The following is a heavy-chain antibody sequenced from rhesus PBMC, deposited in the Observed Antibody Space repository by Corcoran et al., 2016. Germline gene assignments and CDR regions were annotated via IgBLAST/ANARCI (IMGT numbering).Heavy chain of an antibody. CDR2: IYGSGGGT. D-gene: IGHD1-20*01. CDR1: GGSISDDYY. CDR3: ALAGTGNRFDV. Sequence: QVQLQESGPGLVKPSETLSLTCAVSGGSISDDYYWSWIRQPPGKGLEWIGYIYGSGGGTNYKPSLKNRVTISIDTSKNQFSLKLSSVTAADTAVYYCALAGTGNRFDVWGPGVLVTVSS. J-gene: IGHJ5-1*01. V-gene: IGHV4-106*01.